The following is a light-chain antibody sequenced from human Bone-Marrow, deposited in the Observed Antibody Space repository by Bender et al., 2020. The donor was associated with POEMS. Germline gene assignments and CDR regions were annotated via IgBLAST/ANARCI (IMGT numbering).Light chain of an antibody. J-gene: IGLJ3*02. CDR2: DVS. V-gene: IGLV2-14*03. Sequence: QSALTQPASVSGSPGQSITISCTGTSGDVGGYDYVSWYQQHPGRAPKLIIYDVSSRPSGISTRFSGSKSGNTASLTISGLQTEDEADYFCSSYASTTWVFGGGTRLTVL. CDR1: SGDVGGYDY. CDR3: SSYASTTWV.